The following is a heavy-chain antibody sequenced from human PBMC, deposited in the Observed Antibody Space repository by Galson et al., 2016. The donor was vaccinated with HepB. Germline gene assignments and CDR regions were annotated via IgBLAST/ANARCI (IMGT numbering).Heavy chain of an antibody. CDR3: ARGGITIFEVVVYQDAFDL. V-gene: IGHV3-53*01. Sequence: SLRLSCAASGFIITNNYMTWVRQAPGKGLEWVSVVYSSGSTYYADSVKGRFTISRDNSKNTVHLQMDSLRAEDTAVYYCARGGITIFEVVVYQDAFDLWGQGTMVSVSS. CDR1: GFIITNNY. CDR2: VYSSGST. J-gene: IGHJ3*01. D-gene: IGHD3-3*01.